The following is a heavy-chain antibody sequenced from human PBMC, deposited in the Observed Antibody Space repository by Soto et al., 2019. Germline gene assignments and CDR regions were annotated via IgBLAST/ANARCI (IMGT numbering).Heavy chain of an antibody. J-gene: IGHJ4*02. D-gene: IGHD3-9*01. CDR3: ARVYYDILTGYYPIDY. CDR1: GDSVSGSSFD. CDR2: TYYRSKWYN. V-gene: IGHV6-1*01. Sequence: SPTLSLTCVISGDSVSGSSFDWNWIRQSPSRGLEWLGRTYYRSKWYNDYATSMKSRIIINAETAKNQFSLQLNSVTLEDTAVYYCARVYYDILTGYYPIDYWGKGTLVTVSS.